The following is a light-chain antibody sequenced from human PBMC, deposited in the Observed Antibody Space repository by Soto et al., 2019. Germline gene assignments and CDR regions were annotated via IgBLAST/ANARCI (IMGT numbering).Light chain of an antibody. CDR1: SSDVGGYNY. V-gene: IGLV2-14*01. CDR3: SSYASTVAYV. Sequence: QSALTQPASVSGSPGQSITISCTGTSSDVGGYNYVSWYQQHPGKAPKFMIYDVSNRPSGVSNRFSGSKSGNTASLTISGLQAEDEADYFCSSYASTVAYVFGTGTKVTVL. J-gene: IGLJ1*01. CDR2: DVS.